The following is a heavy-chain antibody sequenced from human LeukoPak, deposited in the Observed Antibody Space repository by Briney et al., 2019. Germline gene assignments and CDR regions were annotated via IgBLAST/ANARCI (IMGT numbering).Heavy chain of an antibody. CDR2: IYYSGST. CDR1: GGSISSSSYY. Sequence: PSETLSLTCTVSGGSISSSSYYWGWIRQPPGKGLEWIGSIYYSGSTNYNPSLKSRVTISVDTSKNQFSLKLSSVTAADTAVYYCATLAGEQPEVAFDIWGQGTMVTVSS. CDR3: ATLAGEQPEVAFDI. V-gene: IGHV4-39*07. D-gene: IGHD1/OR15-1a*01. J-gene: IGHJ3*02.